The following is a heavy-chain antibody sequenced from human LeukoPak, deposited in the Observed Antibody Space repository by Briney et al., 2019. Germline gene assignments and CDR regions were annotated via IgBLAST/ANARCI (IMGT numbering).Heavy chain of an antibody. Sequence: GGSLRLSCAASGFTFSNAWMSWVRQAPGRGLEWVGRIKSKTDGGTTDYAAPVKGRFTISRDDSKNTLYLQMNSLKTEDTAVYYCARDKLVGATIFDYWGQGTLVTVSS. D-gene: IGHD1-26*01. V-gene: IGHV3-15*01. CDR1: GFTFSNAW. J-gene: IGHJ4*02. CDR3: ARDKLVGATIFDY. CDR2: IKSKTDGGTT.